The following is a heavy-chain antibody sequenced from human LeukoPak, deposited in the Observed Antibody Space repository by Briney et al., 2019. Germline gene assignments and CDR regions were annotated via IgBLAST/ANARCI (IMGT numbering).Heavy chain of an antibody. V-gene: IGHV3-23*01. J-gene: IGHJ4*02. Sequence: GSLRLSCAASGFTFNSFAMNRVRQAPGKGLEWVSSISGSDGSSHYADFVKGRFTISRDNSKNTLHLQMNSLRAEDTAVYYCAKSLGVGGYTRYKGFDQWGQGTLVTVSS. CDR1: GFTFNSFA. CDR2: ISGSDGSS. CDR3: AKSLGVGGYTRYKGFDQ. D-gene: IGHD3-16*02.